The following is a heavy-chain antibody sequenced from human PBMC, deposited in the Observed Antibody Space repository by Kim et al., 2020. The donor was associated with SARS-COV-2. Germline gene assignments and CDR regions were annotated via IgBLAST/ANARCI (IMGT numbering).Heavy chain of an antibody. CDR1: GGTFSSYA. CDR2: IIPIFGTA. CDR3: ASPQGITGTPNLWFDP. V-gene: IGHV1-69*13. D-gene: IGHD1-20*01. Sequence: SVKVSCKASGGTFSSYAISWVRQAPGQGLEWMGGIIPIFGTANYAQKFQGRVTITADESTSTAYMELSSLRSEDTAVYYCASPQGITGTPNLWFDPWGQGTLVTVSS. J-gene: IGHJ5*02.